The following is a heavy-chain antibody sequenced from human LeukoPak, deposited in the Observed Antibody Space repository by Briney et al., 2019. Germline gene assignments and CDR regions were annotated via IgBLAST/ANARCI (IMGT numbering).Heavy chain of an antibody. Sequence: ASVKVSCKASGYTFTSYGISWVRQAPGQGLEWMGWISAYNGNTNYAQKLQGRVTMTTDTSTSTAYMELRSLRSDDTAVYYCARDFPALYDFWSGYYRFIIRKENWFDPWGQGTLVTVSP. CDR1: GYTFTSYG. CDR3: ARDFPALYDFWSGYYRFIIRKENWFDP. V-gene: IGHV1-18*01. D-gene: IGHD3-3*01. CDR2: ISAYNGNT. J-gene: IGHJ5*02.